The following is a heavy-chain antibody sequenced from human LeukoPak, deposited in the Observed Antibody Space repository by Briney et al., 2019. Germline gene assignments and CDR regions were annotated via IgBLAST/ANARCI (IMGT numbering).Heavy chain of an antibody. CDR1: GFTFSSYA. Sequence: GGSLRLSCAASGFTFSSYAMSWVRQAPGKGLERVSAITDSGDGTYYADSVKGRFTISRDNSKNTLYLQMSSLRAEDTAVYYCAKRVPYSSSSVYFDYWGRGTLVTVSS. CDR2: ITDSGDGT. J-gene: IGHJ4*02. D-gene: IGHD6-6*01. V-gene: IGHV3-23*01. CDR3: AKRVPYSSSSVYFDY.